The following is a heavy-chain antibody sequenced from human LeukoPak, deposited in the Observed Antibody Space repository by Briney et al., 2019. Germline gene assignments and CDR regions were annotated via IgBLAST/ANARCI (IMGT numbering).Heavy chain of an antibody. CDR3: AKAHRSSGWLGGAFDI. CDR2: ISWNSGSI. V-gene: IGHV3-9*01. Sequence: GGSLRLSCAASGFTFDDYAMHWVRQAPGKGLEWVSGISWNSGSIGYADSVKGRFTISRDNAKNSLYLQMNSLRAEDTALYYCAKAHRSSGWLGGAFDIWGQGTMVTVSS. CDR1: GFTFDDYA. D-gene: IGHD6-19*01. J-gene: IGHJ3*02.